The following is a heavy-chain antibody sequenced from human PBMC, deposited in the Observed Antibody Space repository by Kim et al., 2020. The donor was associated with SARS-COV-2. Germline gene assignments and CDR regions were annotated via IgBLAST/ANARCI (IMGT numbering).Heavy chain of an antibody. CDR2: IYYSGST. J-gene: IGHJ4*02. V-gene: IGHV4-59*08. CDR1: GGSISSYY. CDR3: ARHVPNLIAAAVD. D-gene: IGHD6-13*01. Sequence: SETLSLTCTVSGGSISSYYWSWIRQPPGKGLEWIGYIYYSGSTNYNPSLKSRVTISVDTSKNQFSLKLSSVTAADTAVYYCARHVPNLIAAAVDWGQGTLVTVSS.